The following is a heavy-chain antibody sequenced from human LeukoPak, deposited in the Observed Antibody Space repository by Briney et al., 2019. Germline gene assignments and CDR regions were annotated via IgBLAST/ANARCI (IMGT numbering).Heavy chain of an antibody. Sequence: SVKVSCKASGGTFSSYTISWVRQAPGQGLEWMGSIIPMLGIVNYAQKLQGRVTITADQSTSTAYMELSSLRSEDTAIYYCARTYCSSTSCYTQWFDPWGQGTLVTVSS. CDR3: ARTYCSSTSCYTQWFDP. CDR1: GGTFSSYT. J-gene: IGHJ5*02. CDR2: IIPMLGIV. V-gene: IGHV1-69*02. D-gene: IGHD2-2*01.